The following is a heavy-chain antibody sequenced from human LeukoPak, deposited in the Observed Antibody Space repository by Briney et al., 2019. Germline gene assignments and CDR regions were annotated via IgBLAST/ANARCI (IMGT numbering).Heavy chain of an antibody. Sequence: GGSLRLSCAASGFTVSSNYMSWVRQAPGMGLEWVSVIYSGGTTYYADSVKGRFTISRDNSKNTLYLQMNSLRAEDTAVYYCAKGPGYCSSTSCPGWFDPWGQGTLVTVSS. CDR3: AKGPGYCSSTSCPGWFDP. V-gene: IGHV3-53*01. J-gene: IGHJ5*02. CDR2: IYSGGTT. CDR1: GFTVSSNY. D-gene: IGHD2-2*01.